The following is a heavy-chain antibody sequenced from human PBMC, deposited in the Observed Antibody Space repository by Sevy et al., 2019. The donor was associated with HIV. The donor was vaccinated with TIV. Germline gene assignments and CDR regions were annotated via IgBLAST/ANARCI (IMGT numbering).Heavy chain of an antibody. CDR1: GITVSSNY. CDR3: ARAVEDYSDSSGWDWYFDL. V-gene: IGHV3-66*01. CDR2: IFASSNT. J-gene: IGHJ2*01. D-gene: IGHD3-22*01. Sequence: GGSLRLSCAVSGITVSSNYMGWVRQAPGKGLQWVSGIFASSNTHFPDFGKGRFSISRDNSKNTQSLQMNSLSAEETAEYYCARAVEDYSDSSGWDWYFDLWGRGTLVTVSS.